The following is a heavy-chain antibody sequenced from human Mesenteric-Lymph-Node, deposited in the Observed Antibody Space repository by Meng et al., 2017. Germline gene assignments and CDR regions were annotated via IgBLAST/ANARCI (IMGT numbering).Heavy chain of an antibody. CDR3: TREPGGGLEGY. Sequence: GAVGECGGGLVKPGGSPSLSCAASGFTFSSYSMNWVRQAPGKGLEWVSSITSGSSFIYYADSVKGRFTISRDNAKNSLFLQMNSLRAEDTAVYYCTREPGGGLEGYWGQGTLVTVSS. CDR2: ITSGSSFI. V-gene: IGHV3-21*01. D-gene: IGHD6-19*01. J-gene: IGHJ4*02. CDR1: GFTFSSYS.